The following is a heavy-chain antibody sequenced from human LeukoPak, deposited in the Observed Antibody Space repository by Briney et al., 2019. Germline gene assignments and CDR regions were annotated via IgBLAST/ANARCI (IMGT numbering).Heavy chain of an antibody. D-gene: IGHD3-16*02. CDR2: ISWNSGSI. Sequence: GGSLRLSCAASGFTFDDYAMHWVRQAPGKGLEWVSGISWNSGSIGYADSVKGRFTISRDNAKNSLYLQMNSLRAEDMALYYCAKDGGLRLGELSSTLFDYWGQGTLVTVSS. J-gene: IGHJ4*02. CDR1: GFTFDDYA. V-gene: IGHV3-9*03. CDR3: AKDGGLRLGELSSTLFDY.